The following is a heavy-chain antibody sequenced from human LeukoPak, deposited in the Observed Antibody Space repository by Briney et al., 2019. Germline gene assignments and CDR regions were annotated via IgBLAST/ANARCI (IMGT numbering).Heavy chain of an antibody. CDR2: ISAYNGNT. CDR1: GYTFTSYG. J-gene: IGHJ4*02. D-gene: IGHD3-22*01. Sequence: VASVKVSCKASGYTFTSYGISWVRQAPGQGLEWMGWISAYNGNTNYAQKLQGRVTMTTDTSTSTAYMELRSLRSDDTAVYYCARGLGYYDSSGYYYDYWGQGTLVTVSS. V-gene: IGHV1-18*01. CDR3: ARGLGYYDSSGYYYDY.